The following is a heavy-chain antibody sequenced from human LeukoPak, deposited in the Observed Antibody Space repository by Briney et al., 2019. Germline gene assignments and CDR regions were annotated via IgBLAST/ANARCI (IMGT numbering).Heavy chain of an antibody. CDR2: IYPGNSDT. D-gene: IGHD1-26*01. J-gene: IGHJ4*02. Sequence: GEALKISWKCSGYSFTSYWIVWVRQMPGKGLDWMGIIYPGNSDTRYSPSFQGQVTISVDKSISTAYLQWGSLKASDTAMYSCASLRGVSLSGSYYDYWGQGTLVTVSS. CDR3: ASLRGVSLSGSYYDY. V-gene: IGHV5-51*01. CDR1: GYSFTSYW.